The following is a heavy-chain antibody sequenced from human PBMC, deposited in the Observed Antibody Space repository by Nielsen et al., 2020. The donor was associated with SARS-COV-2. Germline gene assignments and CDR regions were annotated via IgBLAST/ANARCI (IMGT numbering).Heavy chain of an antibody. V-gene: IGHV4-59*11. CDR2: IYYSGNT. J-gene: IGHJ3*01. D-gene: IGHD3-10*01. CDR3: AKFRGLGRSVGAFDV. CDR1: NEITPHY. Sequence: SETLSLTCSVSNEITPHYWSWVRQTPGKGLEWIGYIYYSGNTSYSPSLKSRVNISLDKPKNQFSLTLKSVTAADTAVYYCAKFRGLGRSVGAFDVWGPGTKVTVSS.